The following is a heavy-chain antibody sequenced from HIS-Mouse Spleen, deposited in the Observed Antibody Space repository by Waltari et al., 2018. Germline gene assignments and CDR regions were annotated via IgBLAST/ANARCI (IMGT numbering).Heavy chain of an antibody. J-gene: IGHJ4*02. CDR3: ARADDFWSGSFDY. CDR1: GYSISSGYY. CDR2: IYHSGST. D-gene: IGHD3-3*01. V-gene: IGHV4-38-2*02. Sequence: QVQLQESGPGLVKPSETLSLTCTVSGYSISSGYYWGWIRQPPGKGLEWIGSIYHSGSTYCNPSLKSRVTISVDTSKNQFSLKLSSVTAADTAVYYCARADDFWSGSFDYWGQGTLVTVSS.